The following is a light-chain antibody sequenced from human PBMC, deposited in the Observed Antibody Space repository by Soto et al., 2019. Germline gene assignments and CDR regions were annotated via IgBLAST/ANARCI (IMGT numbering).Light chain of an antibody. Sequence: DLQMTQSPSSLSASVGDRITITCRASQDITNYVAWLQQKPGTAPKSLIYAASSLQSGVPSRFSGSGSGTDFTLTISSLHPEDFATYYCQQYKSHPLTFGPGTRVDIK. CDR3: QQYKSHPLT. V-gene: IGKV1-16*01. CDR2: AAS. CDR1: QDITNY. J-gene: IGKJ3*01.